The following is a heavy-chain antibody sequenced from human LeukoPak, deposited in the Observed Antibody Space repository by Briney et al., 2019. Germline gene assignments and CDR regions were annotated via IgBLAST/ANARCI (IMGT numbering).Heavy chain of an antibody. CDR1: EFTFGSYD. CDR2: ISTNGSGSNT. J-gene: IGHJ4*02. Sequence: GGSLRLSCAGSEFTFGSYDMNWVRQAPGKGLEWVSFISTNGSGSNTLYADSVKGRFAISKDNAKNSLHLQMNSLSAEDTAVFYCERVRRDGPNSDFWGEGTLVTVSS. D-gene: IGHD5-24*01. V-gene: IGHV3-48*03. CDR3: ERVRRDGPNSDF.